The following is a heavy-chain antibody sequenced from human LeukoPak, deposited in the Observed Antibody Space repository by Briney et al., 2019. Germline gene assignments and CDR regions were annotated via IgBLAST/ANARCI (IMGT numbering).Heavy chain of an antibody. CDR3: ARGINNGWLDT. D-gene: IGHD1/OR15-1a*01. Sequence: PGGSLRLSCATSGFTFDDYGMHWVRQAPGKGLEWVSGISWNSVSIGYADAVKGRFTISRDNAKNTLYLQMNSLRAEGTAVYYCARGINNGWLDTWGQGTLVTVSS. V-gene: IGHV3-9*01. CDR2: ISWNSVSI. J-gene: IGHJ5*02. CDR1: GFTFDDYG.